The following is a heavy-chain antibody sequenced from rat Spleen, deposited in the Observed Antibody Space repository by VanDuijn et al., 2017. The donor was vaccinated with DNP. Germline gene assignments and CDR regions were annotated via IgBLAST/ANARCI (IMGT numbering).Heavy chain of an antibody. Sequence: EVQLQESGPGLVKPSQSLSLTCSVTGYSITSNYWGWVRKFPGNKMEWIGHINYSGRNSYNPSLISRVSITRDTSKNQFFLQLNSVTTEDTSTYYCVRGHPPRGFDYWGQGVMVTVSS. CDR2: INYSGRN. J-gene: IGHJ2*01. CDR3: VRGHPPRGFDY. V-gene: IGHV3-1*01. D-gene: IGHD3-8*01. CDR1: GYSITSNY.